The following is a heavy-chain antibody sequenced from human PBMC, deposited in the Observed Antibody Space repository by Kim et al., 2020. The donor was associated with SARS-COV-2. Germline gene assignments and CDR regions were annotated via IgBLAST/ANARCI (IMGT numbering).Heavy chain of an antibody. CDR2: ISNSGRDT. J-gene: IGHJ4*02. Sequence: GGSLRLSCTVSGFSFSDYYMGWTRQAPGKGLEWVSYISNSGRDTYYADTVEGRFTISRDNAKKVLFLQMNSLRADDTAIYYCARPNTIRGLVKGFDSWGRGTLVNVFS. CDR1: GFSFSDYY. V-gene: IGHV3-11*01. D-gene: IGHD3-10*01. CDR3: ARPNTIRGLVKGFDS.